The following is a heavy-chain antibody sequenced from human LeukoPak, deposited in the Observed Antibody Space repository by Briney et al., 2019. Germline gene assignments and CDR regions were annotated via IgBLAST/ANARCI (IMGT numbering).Heavy chain of an antibody. D-gene: IGHD6-19*01. J-gene: IGHJ4*02. CDR1: GFTFSNNA. CDR2: ISGSGGST. V-gene: IGHV3-23*01. CDR3: AQGGGTRGALAGVFDY. Sequence: RSGGSLRLSCAASGFTFSNNAMSWVRQAPGRGLEWVSTISGSGGSTYYADSVKGRFTISRDNSKNTLYLQMNSLRAEDTAIYFCAQGGGTRGALAGVFDYWGQETLVTVSS.